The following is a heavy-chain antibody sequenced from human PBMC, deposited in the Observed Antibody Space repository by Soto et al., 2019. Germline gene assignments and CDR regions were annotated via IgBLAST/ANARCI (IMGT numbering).Heavy chain of an antibody. J-gene: IGHJ4*02. CDR2: INHSGST. D-gene: IGHD3-9*01. Sequence: PSETLSLTCAVYAGSFSGYYWSWIRQPPGKGLDSSGEINHSGSTNYNPSLKSRVTISVDRSKNQFSLKLSSVAAADRAVYYCARGPWGSDILTGYWKTFAYWGQGPLVTVSS. CDR1: AGSFSGYY. V-gene: IGHV4-34*01. CDR3: ARGPWGSDILTGYWKTFAY.